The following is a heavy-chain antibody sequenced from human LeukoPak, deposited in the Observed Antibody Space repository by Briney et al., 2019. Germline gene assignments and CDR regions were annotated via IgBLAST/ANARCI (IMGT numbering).Heavy chain of an antibody. Sequence: PGGSLRLSCAASGFTFSSYAMHWVRQAPGKGLEWVAVISYDGSNKYYADSVKGRFTISRDNSKNTLYLQMNSLRAEDTAVYYCAREVAGPNWYFDLWGRGTLVTVSS. CDR3: AREVAGPNWYFDL. CDR1: GFTFSSYA. J-gene: IGHJ2*01. CDR2: ISYDGSNK. V-gene: IGHV3-30-3*01. D-gene: IGHD6-19*01.